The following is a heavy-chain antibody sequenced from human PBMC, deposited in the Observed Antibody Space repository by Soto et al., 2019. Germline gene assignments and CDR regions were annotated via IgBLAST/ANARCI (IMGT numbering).Heavy chain of an antibody. V-gene: IGHV1-18*01. CDR3: ARVIPGAEAWFGP. CDR1: GYTFTNYG. J-gene: IGHJ5*02. Sequence: QVQLVQSGGEVKKPGASVTVSCKASGYTFTNYGVTWVRQAPGQGLEWMGWISAYTDNPNYAQKFQGRVTMTIDTSTTTAYMDLRSLTSDDTAVYYCARVIPGAEAWFGPWGQGTLGTVSS. CDR2: ISAYTDNP. D-gene: IGHD2-2*01.